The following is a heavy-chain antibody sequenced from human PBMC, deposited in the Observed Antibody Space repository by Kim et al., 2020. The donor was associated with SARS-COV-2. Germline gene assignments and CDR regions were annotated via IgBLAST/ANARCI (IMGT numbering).Heavy chain of an antibody. V-gene: IGHV3-7*01. Sequence: GGSLRLSCAASGFSFSSSRMNWVRQAPGKGLECVASIKQDASEKNYVASVRGRFTISRDNAKNSLYLQMNSLRAEDTAVYYCARTVEYWGQGTLVTVSS. CDR1: GFSFSSSR. J-gene: IGHJ4*02. CDR2: IKQDASEK. CDR3: ARTVEY.